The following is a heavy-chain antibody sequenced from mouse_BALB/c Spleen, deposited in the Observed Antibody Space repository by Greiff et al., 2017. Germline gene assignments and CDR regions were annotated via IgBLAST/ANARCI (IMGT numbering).Heavy chain of an antibody. CDR2: IWGDGST. J-gene: IGHJ3*01. CDR1: GFSLTGYG. CDR3: ARDDDYGSRGAWFAY. D-gene: IGHD1-1*01. Sequence: QVHVKQSGPGLVAPSQSLSITCTVSGFSLTGYGVNWVRQPPGKGLEWLGMIWGDGSTDYNSALKSRLSISKDNSKSQVFLKMNSLQTDDTARYYCARDDDYGSRGAWFAYWGQGTLVTVSA. V-gene: IGHV2-6-7*01.